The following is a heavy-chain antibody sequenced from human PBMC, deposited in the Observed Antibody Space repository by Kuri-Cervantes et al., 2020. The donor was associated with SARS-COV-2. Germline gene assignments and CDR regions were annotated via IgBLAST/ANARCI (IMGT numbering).Heavy chain of an antibody. V-gene: IGHV1-2*02. Sequence: ASVKVSCKASGYTFTGYYVHWVRQAPGQGLEWMGWINPNSGGTNYAQKFQGRVTMTRDTSISTAYMELSRLRSDDTAVYYCAAPPMDFWSGTAQQPGDFIKYYFDYWGQGTLVTVSS. D-gene: IGHD3-3*01. J-gene: IGHJ4*02. CDR1: GYTFTGYY. CDR2: INPNSGGT. CDR3: AAPPMDFWSGTAQQPGDFIKYYFDY.